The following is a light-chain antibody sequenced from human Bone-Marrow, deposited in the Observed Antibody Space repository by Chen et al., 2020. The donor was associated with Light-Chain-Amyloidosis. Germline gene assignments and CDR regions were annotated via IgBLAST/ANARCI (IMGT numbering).Light chain of an antibody. J-gene: IGKJ4*01. CDR2: DAS. CDR3: QQRSNWPLT. CDR1: QSVSSY. V-gene: IGKV3-11*01. Sequence: EIVLTQSPATLSLSPGERATLSCRASQSVSSYLAWYQQKPGQAPRLLIYDASNRATGIPARFSGSGSETDFTRTISSLEPEDFAVYYCQQRSNWPLTFGGGTKVEIK.